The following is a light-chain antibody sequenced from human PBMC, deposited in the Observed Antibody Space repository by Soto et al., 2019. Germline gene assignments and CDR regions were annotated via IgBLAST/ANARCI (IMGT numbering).Light chain of an antibody. CDR3: QHLNTYPLT. V-gene: IGKV1-9*01. J-gene: IGKJ4*01. CDR2: GAS. Sequence: DIQLTQSPSFLSASVGDRVTITCRASQGISSFLAWYQQKPGKAPNLLISGASNLSSGVPSRFSGGGSGTEFTLTISSLQPEDFATYYCQHLNTYPLTFGGGTKVEI. CDR1: QGISSF.